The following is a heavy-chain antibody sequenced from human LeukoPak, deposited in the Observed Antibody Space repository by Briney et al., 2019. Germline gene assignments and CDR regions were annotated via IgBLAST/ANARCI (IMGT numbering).Heavy chain of an antibody. Sequence: AGGSLRLSYAASGFTVSSNYMSWVRQAPGKGLEWVSVIYSGGSTYYADSVQGRFTISRDNSKNTLYLQMNSLIAEDTAVYYCARDRLYSSSSEDYWGQGILVTVSS. CDR2: IYSGGST. J-gene: IGHJ4*02. V-gene: IGHV3-53*01. CDR3: ARDRLYSSSSEDY. D-gene: IGHD6-6*01. CDR1: GFTVSSNY.